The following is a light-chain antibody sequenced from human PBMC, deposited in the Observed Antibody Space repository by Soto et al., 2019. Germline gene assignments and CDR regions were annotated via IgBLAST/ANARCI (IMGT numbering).Light chain of an antibody. J-gene: IGKJ4*01. V-gene: IGKV1-39*01. CDR2: AAS. Sequence: IQMTQSPSSLSASVGHRLTSTCRASQSISSYLNWYQQKPGKAPKLLIYAASSLQSGVPSRFSGSGSGTDFTLTISSLQPEDFATYYCQQSYSTPHTFGGGTKVDIK. CDR3: QQSYSTPHT. CDR1: QSISSY.